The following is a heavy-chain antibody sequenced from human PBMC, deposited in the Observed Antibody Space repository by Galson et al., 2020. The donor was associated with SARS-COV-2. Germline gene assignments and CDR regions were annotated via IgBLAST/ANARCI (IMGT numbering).Heavy chain of an antibody. Sequence: SETLSLTCAVYGGSFSGYYWSWIRQPPGKGLEWIGEINHSGSTNYNPSLKSRVTISVDTSKNQFSLKLSSVTAADTAVYYCARGGSVAAAGKINDYGMDVWGQGTTVTVSS. CDR2: INHSGST. J-gene: IGHJ6*02. V-gene: IGHV4-34*01. CDR1: GGSFSGYY. CDR3: ARGGSVAAAGKINDYGMDV. D-gene: IGHD6-13*01.